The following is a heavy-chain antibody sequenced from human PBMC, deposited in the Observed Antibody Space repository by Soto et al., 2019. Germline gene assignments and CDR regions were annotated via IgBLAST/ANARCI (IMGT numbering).Heavy chain of an antibody. J-gene: IGHJ4*02. CDR2: IRGDGSST. D-gene: IGHD6-19*01. V-gene: IGHV3-74*01. CDR1: GFTFSFYW. CDR3: ARGHTSGWDYYFHY. Sequence: EVQLVESGGGLVQPGGSLRLSCAASGFTFSFYWMHWVRQAPGKGLVWVSRIRGDGSSTSYADSLKGRFTISRDNAKNTVYVQMNILRVEDTPLYHRARGHTSGWDYYFHYWGQGTLVTVSS.